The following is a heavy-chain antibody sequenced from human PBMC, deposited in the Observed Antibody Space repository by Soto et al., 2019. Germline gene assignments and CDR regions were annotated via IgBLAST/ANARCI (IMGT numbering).Heavy chain of an antibody. J-gene: IGHJ4*02. CDR3: ARRFQEYYYDSSGYDY. CDR1: GCSISSSSYY. V-gene: IGHV4-39*01. D-gene: IGHD3-22*01. CDR2: IYYSGST. Sequence: SETLSLTCTVSGCSISSSSYYWGWMRQPPGKGLEWIGSIYYSGSTYYNPSLKSRVTISVDTSKNQFSLKLSSVTAADTAVYYCARRFQEYYYDSSGYDYWGQGTLVTVSS.